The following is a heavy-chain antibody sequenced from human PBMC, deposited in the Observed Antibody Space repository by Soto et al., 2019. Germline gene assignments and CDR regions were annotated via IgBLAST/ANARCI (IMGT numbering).Heavy chain of an antibody. CDR1: GYTFTSYG. CDR2: ISAYNGNT. J-gene: IGHJ4*02. V-gene: IGHV1-18*01. D-gene: IGHD6-13*01. CDR3: ARDLSSSWDY. Sequence: ASVKVSCKXSGYTFTSYGISWVRQAPGQGLEWMGWISAYNGNTNYAQKLQGRVTMTTDASTSTAYMELSSLRSEDTAVYYCARDLSSSWDYWGQGTLVTVSS.